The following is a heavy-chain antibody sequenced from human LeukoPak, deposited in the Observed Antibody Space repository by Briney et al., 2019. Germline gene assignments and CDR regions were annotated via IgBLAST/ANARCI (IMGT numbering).Heavy chain of an antibody. CDR2: INPNSGGT. Sequence: GASVKVSCKTSGYTFTGYYMNWVRQAPGQGLEWMGRINPNSGGTNYAQKFQGRVTMTRDTSISTAYMELSRLRSDDTAVYYCARAARSRFLFDYWGQGTLVTVSS. D-gene: IGHD6-6*01. CDR1: GYTFTGYY. J-gene: IGHJ4*02. V-gene: IGHV1-2*06. CDR3: ARAARSRFLFDY.